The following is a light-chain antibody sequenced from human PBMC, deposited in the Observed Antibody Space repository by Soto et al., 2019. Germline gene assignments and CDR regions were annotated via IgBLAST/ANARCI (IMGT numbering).Light chain of an antibody. CDR3: TAEDYSLSGYV. Sequence: QSVLTQPPSASGTPGQRVTISCSGSSSYIGSKYVYWYQQLPGTAPKLLIYRNDQRPSRISDRFSGSKSGTSASLAISGLRSEDEADYYCTAEDYSLSGYVFGTGTKVTVL. CDR1: SSYIGSKY. J-gene: IGLJ1*01. V-gene: IGLV1-47*01. CDR2: RND.